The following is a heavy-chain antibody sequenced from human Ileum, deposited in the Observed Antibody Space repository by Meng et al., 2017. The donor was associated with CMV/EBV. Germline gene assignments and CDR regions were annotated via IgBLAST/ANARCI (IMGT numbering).Heavy chain of an antibody. CDR1: GFTFSDYG. Sequence: GESLKISCVASGFTFSDYGMHWVRQAPGKGLEWVTFIHYDTRSIDYADSVKGRFTISRDNSKDMLYLQMNSLRAEDTAVYFCVKRLYCGSTTCSKGMDVWGQGTTVTVSS. V-gene: IGHV3-30*02. J-gene: IGHJ6*02. D-gene: IGHD2-2*01. CDR3: VKRLYCGSTTCSKGMDV. CDR2: IHYDTRSI.